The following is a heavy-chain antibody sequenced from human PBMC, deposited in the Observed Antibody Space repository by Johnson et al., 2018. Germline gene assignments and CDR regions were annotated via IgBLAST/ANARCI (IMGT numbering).Heavy chain of an antibody. CDR3: AKGYCSSTRCQLEYYYHVDV. Sequence: QVQLVQSGGGVVQPGRSLRLSCAASGFSFSNYGMLWVRQAPGKGLEWAAVISYDGSNKYYADSVRGRFTISRDNSKNTLYLQMNSLWVEGTAEYYCAKGYCSSTRCQLEYYYHVDVWGKGTTVTVSS. J-gene: IGHJ6*03. D-gene: IGHD2-2*01. CDR1: GFSFSNYG. CDR2: ISYDGSNK. V-gene: IGHV3-30*18.